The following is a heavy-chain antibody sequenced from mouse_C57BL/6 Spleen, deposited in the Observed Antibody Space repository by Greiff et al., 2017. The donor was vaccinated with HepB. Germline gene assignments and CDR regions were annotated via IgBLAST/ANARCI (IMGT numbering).Heavy chain of an antibody. CDR2: IDPSDSYT. Sequence: QVQLKQPGAELVMPGASVKLSCKASGYTFTSYWMHWVKQRPGQGLEWIGEIDPSDSYTIYNQKFKGKSTLTVDKSSSTAYMQLSSLTSEDSAVYYCARKDRGYFDYWGQGTTLTVSS. J-gene: IGHJ2*01. V-gene: IGHV1-69*01. CDR1: GYTFTSYW. CDR3: ARKDRGYFDY.